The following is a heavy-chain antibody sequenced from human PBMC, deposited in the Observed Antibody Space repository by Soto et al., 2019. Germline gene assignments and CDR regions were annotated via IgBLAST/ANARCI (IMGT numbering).Heavy chain of an antibody. Sequence: GASVKVSCKASGGTFSSDAISWVRQAPGQGLEWMGGIIPIFGTANYAQKFQGRVTITADESTSTAYMELSSLRSEDTAVYYCASRDCSGGSCPLFTPPYYYGMDVWGQGTTVTVSS. CDR1: GGTFSSDA. D-gene: IGHD2-15*01. V-gene: IGHV1-69*13. J-gene: IGHJ6*02. CDR3: ASRDCSGGSCPLFTPPYYYGMDV. CDR2: IIPIFGTA.